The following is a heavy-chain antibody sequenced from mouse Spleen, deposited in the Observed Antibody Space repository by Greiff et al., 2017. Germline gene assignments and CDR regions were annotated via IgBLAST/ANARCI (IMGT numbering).Heavy chain of an antibody. D-gene: IGHD2-1*01. Sequence: EVKLVESGGGLVKLGGSLKLSCAASGFTFSSYGMPWVRQTPEKGLEWVATISSGGGTTYYPASVKGRFSICKDNAKSTLYLQMSSLKAKDTAIYYCARQDYGKLPFAYWGQGTLVTVSA. CDR2: ISSGGGTT. CDR3: ARQDYGKLPFAY. V-gene: IGHV5-6*03. J-gene: IGHJ3*01. CDR1: GFTFSSYG.